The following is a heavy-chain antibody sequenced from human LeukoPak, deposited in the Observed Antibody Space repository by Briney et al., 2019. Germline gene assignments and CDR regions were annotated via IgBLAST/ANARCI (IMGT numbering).Heavy chain of an antibody. Sequence: GESLRLSCAASGFTFSSYAMSWVRQAPGKGLEWVSGISGSGSSTHYADSGKGRFTISRDNSKNTLYLQMNSLRAEDTAVYYCAKTRYYYDSSDLFDYWGQGTLVTVSS. CDR1: GFTFSSYA. V-gene: IGHV3-23*01. J-gene: IGHJ4*01. D-gene: IGHD3-22*01. CDR2: ISGSGSST. CDR3: AKTRYYYDSSDLFDY.